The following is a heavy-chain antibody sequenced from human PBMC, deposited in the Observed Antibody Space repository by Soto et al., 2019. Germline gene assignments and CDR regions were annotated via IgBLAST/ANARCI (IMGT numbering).Heavy chain of an antibody. Sequence: GGSLRLSCAASGFTFSSYDMHWVRQATGKGLEWVSAIGTAGDTYYPGSVKGRFTISRENAKNSLYLQMNSLRAEDTAVYYCARGLGVVVPAAPYGMDVWGQGTTVTVSS. CDR1: GFTFSSYD. V-gene: IGHV3-13*01. J-gene: IGHJ6*02. CDR3: ARGLGVVVPAAPYGMDV. D-gene: IGHD2-2*01. CDR2: IGTAGDT.